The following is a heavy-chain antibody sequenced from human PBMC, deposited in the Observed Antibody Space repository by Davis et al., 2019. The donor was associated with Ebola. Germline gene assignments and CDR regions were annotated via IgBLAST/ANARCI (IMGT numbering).Heavy chain of an antibody. J-gene: IGHJ4*02. D-gene: IGHD4-17*01. V-gene: IGHV1-2*02. CDR2: INPNSGGA. Sequence: ASVKVSCKASGYTFTSYYMHWVRQAPGQGLEWMGWINPNSGGANYAQKFQGRVTMTRDTSISTGYMELSRLRSDDTAVYYCARVSDTVTTFDYWGQGTLVTVSS. CDR3: ARVSDTVTTFDY. CDR1: GYTFTSYY.